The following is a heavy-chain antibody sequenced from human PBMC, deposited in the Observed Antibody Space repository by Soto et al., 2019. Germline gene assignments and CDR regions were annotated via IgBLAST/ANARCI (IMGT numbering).Heavy chain of an antibody. CDR2: ISYDGSNK. CDR3: ARMNYYDSSGFSLGY. D-gene: IGHD3-22*01. CDR1: GFTFSSYA. V-gene: IGHV3-30-3*01. Sequence: QVQLVESGGGVVQPGRSLRLSCAASGFTFSSYAMHWVRQAPGKGLEWVAVISYDGSNKYYADSVKGRFTISRDNSKNTLYLQMNSLRAEDTAVYYCARMNYYDSSGFSLGYWGQGTLVTVSS. J-gene: IGHJ4*02.